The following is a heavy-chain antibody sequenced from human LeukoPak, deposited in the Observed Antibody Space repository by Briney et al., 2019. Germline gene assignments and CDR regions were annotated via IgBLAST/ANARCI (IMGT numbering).Heavy chain of an antibody. CDR3: ARVGYSSGWYFFDS. Sequence: SETLSLTCTVSGGSISSYYWSWIRQPPGKGLEWIGYIYYGGGTNYNPSLKSRVTISVDTSKNQFSLKLSSVTAADTAVYYCARVGYSSGWYFFDSWGQGTLVTVSS. D-gene: IGHD6-19*01. CDR1: GGSISSYY. J-gene: IGHJ4*02. V-gene: IGHV4-59*01. CDR2: IYYGGGT.